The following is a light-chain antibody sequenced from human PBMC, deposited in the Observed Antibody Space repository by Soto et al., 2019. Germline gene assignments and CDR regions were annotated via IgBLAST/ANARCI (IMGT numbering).Light chain of an antibody. V-gene: IGLV1-47*01. CDR3: AAWDDTLNGLV. CDR2: RAS. J-gene: IGLJ2*01. CDR1: SSNIGSNY. Sequence: QSVLTQPPSASGTPGQRVTISCSGSSSNIGSNYVYWYQQVPGTAPRLLMYRASQRPSGVPDRFSGSKSGTSASLAISGLRSEDEADIYCAAWDDTLNGLVFGGGTKLTVL.